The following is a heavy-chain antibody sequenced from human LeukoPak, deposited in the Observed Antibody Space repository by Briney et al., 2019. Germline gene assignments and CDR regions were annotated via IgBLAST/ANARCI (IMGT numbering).Heavy chain of an antibody. CDR2: IGGDGIA. D-gene: IGHD3-16*01. V-gene: IGHV3-48*04. Sequence: GGSLRLSCVASGFTFGKYWMSWVRQAPGKGLEWISYIGGDGIAFYADSVKGRFTASKDDARKSMYLQMNSLRVEDTAVYYCAKDRANWAIDDWGQGTQVTVSS. J-gene: IGHJ4*02. CDR1: GFTFGKYW. CDR3: AKDRANWAIDD.